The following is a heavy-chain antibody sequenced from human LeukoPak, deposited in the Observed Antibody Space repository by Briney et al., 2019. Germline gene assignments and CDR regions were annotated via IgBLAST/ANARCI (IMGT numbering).Heavy chain of an antibody. CDR1: GGSISSHY. V-gene: IGHV4-4*07. D-gene: IGHD1-1*01. J-gene: IGHJ3*02. CDR3: VRGLDDNTTYRAFHI. Sequence: SETLSLTCTVSGGSISSHYWSWIRLPAGKGLEWIGRIYHSGSTNSNPSLRSRVTMSIDTSNNQFSLMLTSLSAADTAVYYCVRGLDDNTTYRAFHIWGQGTMVTVSP. CDR2: IYHSGST.